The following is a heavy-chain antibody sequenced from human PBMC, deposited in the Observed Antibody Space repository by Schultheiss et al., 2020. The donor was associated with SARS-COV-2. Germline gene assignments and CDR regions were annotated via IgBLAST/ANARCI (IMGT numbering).Heavy chain of an antibody. D-gene: IGHD5-18*01. V-gene: IGHV3-33*01. CDR1: GFTFSSYG. CDR3: ARDVLQLWLHAFDI. Sequence: GESLKISCAASGFTFSSYGMHWVRQAPGKGLEWVAVIWYDGSNKYYADSVKGRFTISRDNSKNSLYLQMNSLRAEDTAVYYCARDVLQLWLHAFDIWGQGTMVTVSS. J-gene: IGHJ3*02. CDR2: IWYDGSNK.